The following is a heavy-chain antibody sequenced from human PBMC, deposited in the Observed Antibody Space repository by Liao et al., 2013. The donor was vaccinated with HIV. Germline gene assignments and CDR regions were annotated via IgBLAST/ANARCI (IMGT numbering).Heavy chain of an antibody. V-gene: IGHV4-34*01. J-gene: IGHJ2*01. D-gene: IGHD3-22*01. CDR2: INHGGST. CDR1: GGSFSGYD. CDR3: ARGPYYYDSSDYFRIWYFDL. Sequence: QVQLQQWGAGLLKPSETLSLTCAVYGGSFSGYDWNWIRQPPGKGLEWIGEINHGGSTNYNPSLKSRVTISLDTSKNQFSLKLSSVTAADTAVYYCARGPYYYDSSDYFRIWYFDLWGRGTLVTVSS.